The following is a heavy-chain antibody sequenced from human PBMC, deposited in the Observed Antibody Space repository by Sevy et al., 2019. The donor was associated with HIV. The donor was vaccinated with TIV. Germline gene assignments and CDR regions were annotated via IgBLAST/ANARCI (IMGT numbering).Heavy chain of an antibody. J-gene: IGHJ6*02. V-gene: IGHV3-7*03. Sequence: GGSLRLSCAASGFTFSHYWMTWVRQAPGKGQEWVANIKGDGSEKYYVDSVRGRFTISRDNAKNSLYLQMNSLRGEDTALYYCARDCNSATCLWGLDVWGQGTTVTVSS. CDR3: ARDCNSATCLWGLDV. CDR2: IKGDGSEK. CDR1: GFTFSHYW. D-gene: IGHD1-26*01.